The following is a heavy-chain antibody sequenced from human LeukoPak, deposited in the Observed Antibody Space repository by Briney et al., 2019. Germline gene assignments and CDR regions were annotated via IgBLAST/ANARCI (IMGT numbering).Heavy chain of an antibody. Sequence: GGSLRLSCAASGFTFSSYAMSWVRQAPGKGLEWVSAISGSGGSTYYADSVKGRFTISRDNSKNTLYLQMNSLRAEDTAVYYCAKIGTRYSSGWYLTSWGQGPLVTVSS. J-gene: IGHJ5*02. CDR1: GFTFSSYA. CDR3: AKIGTRYSSGWYLTS. V-gene: IGHV3-23*01. D-gene: IGHD6-19*01. CDR2: ISGSGGST.